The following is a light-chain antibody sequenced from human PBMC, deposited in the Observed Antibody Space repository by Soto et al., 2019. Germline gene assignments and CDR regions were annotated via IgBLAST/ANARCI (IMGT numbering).Light chain of an antibody. CDR3: SSYTSSSTWV. J-gene: IGLJ3*02. CDR2: EVS. V-gene: IGLV2-14*01. CDR1: SSDVGGYNY. Sequence: QSALTQPASVSGSPGQSITISRTGTSSDVGGYNYVSWYQQHPGKAPKLMIYEVSNRPSGVSNRFSGSKSGNTASLTISGLQAEDEADYYCSSYTSSSTWVLGGGTKLTVL.